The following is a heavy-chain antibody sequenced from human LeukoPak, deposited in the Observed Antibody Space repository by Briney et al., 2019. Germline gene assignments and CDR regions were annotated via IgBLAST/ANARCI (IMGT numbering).Heavy chain of an antibody. V-gene: IGHV3-21*01. CDR1: GFTLSDYT. J-gene: IGHJ5*02. CDR2: ISTHSNYI. CDR3: ARDLGQYYDTSDNWFDP. D-gene: IGHD3-22*01. Sequence: GGSLRLSCAASGFTLSDYTMNWVRQAPGKGLEWVSSISTHSNYIYYVDSLKGRFTLSRDNAKNTLNLQMNSLRAEDTAVYYCARDLGQYYDTSDNWFDPWGQGTLVTVSS.